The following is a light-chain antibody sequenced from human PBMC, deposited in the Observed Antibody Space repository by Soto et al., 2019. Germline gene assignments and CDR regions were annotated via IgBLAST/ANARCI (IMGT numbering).Light chain of an antibody. V-gene: IGKV1D-13*01. CDR3: QQFNNYPLT. CDR2: DAS. CDR1: QGVSSS. Sequence: AIQLTQSPSSLSASVGDRVTITCRASQGVSSSLAWYQQKPGTAPKLLIYDASDLETGVPSRFSGXXXGTXXXLTISSLQPEDFATYYCQQFNNYPLTFGQGTRLEIK. J-gene: IGKJ5*01.